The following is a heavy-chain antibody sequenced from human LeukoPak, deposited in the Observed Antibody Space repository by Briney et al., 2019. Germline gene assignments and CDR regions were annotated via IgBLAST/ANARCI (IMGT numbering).Heavy chain of an antibody. CDR1: GYTFTGYF. D-gene: IGHD3-22*01. CDR3: ARVNNYYDSRGYLYYFDY. CDR2: INPNSGAT. Sequence: ASVKVSCKASGYTFTGYFMHWVRQAPGQGLEWMGWINPNSGATNYAQNFQGRVTMTRDTSISTAYMELSRLRSDDTAVYYCARVNNYYDSRGYLYYFDYWGQGTLATVSS. V-gene: IGHV1-2*02. J-gene: IGHJ4*02.